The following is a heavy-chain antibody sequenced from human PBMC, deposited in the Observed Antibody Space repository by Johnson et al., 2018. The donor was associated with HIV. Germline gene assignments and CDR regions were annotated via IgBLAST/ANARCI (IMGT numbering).Heavy chain of an antibody. CDR2: IGTAGDT. D-gene: IGHD1-1*01. Sequence: VKLVESGGGLVQPGGSLRISCAASGFTFSSYDMHWVRQATGKGLEWVSAIGTAGDTYYADSVKGRFTISRDNSKNTLYLQMNSLRAEDTAVYYCARRVEGRRSANDAFDIWGQGTMVTVSS. CDR1: GFTFSSYD. V-gene: IGHV3-13*01. CDR3: ARRVEGRRSANDAFDI. J-gene: IGHJ3*02.